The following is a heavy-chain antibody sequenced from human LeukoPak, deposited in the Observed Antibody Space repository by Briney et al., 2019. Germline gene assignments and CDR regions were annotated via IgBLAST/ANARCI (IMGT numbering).Heavy chain of an antibody. V-gene: IGHV3-7*03. J-gene: IGHJ4*02. CDR3: AKDVGRLERNPDY. CDR2: IKQDGGEK. Sequence: GGSLRLSCAASGFTFSRFWMSWVRQVPRKGLEWVANIKQDGGEKYFVDSVKGRFTISRDNAKNSLYLQMNSLRAEDTALYHCAKDVGRLERNPDYWGQGTLVTVSS. D-gene: IGHD1-1*01. CDR1: GFTFSRFW.